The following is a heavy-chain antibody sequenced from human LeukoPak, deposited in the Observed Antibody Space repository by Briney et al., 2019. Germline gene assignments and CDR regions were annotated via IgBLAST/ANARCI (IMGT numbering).Heavy chain of an antibody. CDR1: GFTFSSYS. CDR2: ISSSSSYI. V-gene: IGHV3-21*01. D-gene: IGHD2-21*02. J-gene: IGHJ6*02. Sequence: GGSLRLSCAASGFTFSSYSMHWVRQAPGKGLEWVSSISSSSSYIYYSDSVKGRFTISRDNAKNSLYLQMNSLRAEDTAVYYCARDLWGDWRIFRYYYYGMDVWGQGTTVTVSS. CDR3: ARDLWGDWRIFRYYYYGMDV.